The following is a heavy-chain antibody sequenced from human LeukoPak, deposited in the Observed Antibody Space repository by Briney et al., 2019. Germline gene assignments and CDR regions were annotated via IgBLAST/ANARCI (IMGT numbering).Heavy chain of an antibody. CDR1: GXSVSSNTFG. D-gene: IGHD7-27*01. Sequence: SQTLSLTCAISGXSVSSNTFGWHWIRQSPSRGLEWLGRTYYRSKWYNDYATSVKGRITINSDTSKNQFSLQLNSVTPEDTAVYYCARSQHWGYDYWGQGTLVTVSS. CDR3: ARSQHWGYDY. J-gene: IGHJ4*02. V-gene: IGHV6-1*01. CDR2: TYYRSKWYN.